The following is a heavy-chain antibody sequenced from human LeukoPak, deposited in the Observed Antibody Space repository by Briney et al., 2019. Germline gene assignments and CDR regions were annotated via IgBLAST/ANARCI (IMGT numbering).Heavy chain of an antibody. Sequence: GGSLRLSCAASGFTFSSYWMSWVRQAPGKGLEWEANIKQDGSDKYSVDSVKGRFTISRDNAKNSLYLQMNSLRAEDTAVYYCARGVYSSGWYPDYFDYWGQGTLVTVSS. CDR1: GFTFSSYW. J-gene: IGHJ4*02. D-gene: IGHD6-19*01. CDR2: IKQDGSDK. V-gene: IGHV3-7*01. CDR3: ARGVYSSGWYPDYFDY.